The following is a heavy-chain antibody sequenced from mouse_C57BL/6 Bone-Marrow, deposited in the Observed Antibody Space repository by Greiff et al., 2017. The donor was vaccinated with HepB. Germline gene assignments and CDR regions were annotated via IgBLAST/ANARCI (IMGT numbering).Heavy chain of an antibody. CDR1: GYTFTSYW. J-gene: IGHJ2*01. CDR3: ARSDYSVSTYYFDY. V-gene: IGHV1-55*01. D-gene: IGHD1-1*01. CDR2: IYPGSGST. Sequence: QVQLQQSGAELVKPGASVKMSCKASGYTFTSYWITWVKQRPGQGLEWIGDIYPGSGSTNYNEKFKSKATLTVDTSSSTAYMQLSSLTSEDSAVYYCARSDYSVSTYYFDYWGQGTTLTVSS.